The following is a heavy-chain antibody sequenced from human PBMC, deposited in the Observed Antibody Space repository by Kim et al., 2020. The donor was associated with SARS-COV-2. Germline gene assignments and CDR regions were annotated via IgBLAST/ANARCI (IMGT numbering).Heavy chain of an antibody. D-gene: IGHD3-10*01. CDR2: INPNSGGT. V-gene: IGHV1-2*04. CDR1: GYTFTGYY. J-gene: IGHJ5*02. Sequence: ASVKVSCKASGYTFTGYYMHWVRQAPGQGLEWMGWINPNSGGTNYAQKFQGWVTMTRDTSISTAYMELSRLRSDDTAVYYCARGRSIWSPLFDPWGQGTLVTVSS. CDR3: ARGRSIWSPLFDP.